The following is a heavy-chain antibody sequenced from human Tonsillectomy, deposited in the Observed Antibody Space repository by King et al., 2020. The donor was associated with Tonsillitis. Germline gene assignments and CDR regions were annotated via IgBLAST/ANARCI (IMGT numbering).Heavy chain of an antibody. CDR1: GGSISSYY. Sequence: VQLQESGPGLVKPSETLSLTCTVSGGSISSYYWSWIRQPPGKGLEWIGYIYYSGSTNYNPSLKSRVTISVDTSKNQFSLKLSSVTAADTAVYYCARDSPNSSAWGQGTLVTVSS. CDR3: ARDSPNSSA. D-gene: IGHD6-19*01. J-gene: IGHJ5*02. CDR2: IYYSGST. V-gene: IGHV4-59*01.